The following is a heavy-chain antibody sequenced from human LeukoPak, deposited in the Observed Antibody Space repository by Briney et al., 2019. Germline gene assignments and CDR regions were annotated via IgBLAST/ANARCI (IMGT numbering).Heavy chain of an antibody. Sequence: ASVKVSCKASGYTFTSYDINWVRQATGQGLEWMGWMNPNSGNTGYAQKFQGRVTMTRNTSISTAYMELSSLRSEDTAVYYCARGVGIAAAGTLNWFDPWGQGTLVTVSS. CDR2: MNPNSGNT. D-gene: IGHD6-13*01. CDR1: GYTFTSYD. J-gene: IGHJ5*02. V-gene: IGHV1-8*01. CDR3: ARGVGIAAAGTLNWFDP.